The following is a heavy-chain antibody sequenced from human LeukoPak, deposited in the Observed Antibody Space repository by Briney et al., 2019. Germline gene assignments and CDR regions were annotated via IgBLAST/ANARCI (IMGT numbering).Heavy chain of an antibody. CDR2: ISSNGGRT. Sequence: GGSLRLSCSASGFTFSSNAMHWVRQAPGKGLEYVSSISSNGGRTYYADSVKGRFTIFRDNSKNTLYLQMSSLRAEDTAVYYCVKGFDTAMAYFDYWGQGTLVTVSS. V-gene: IGHV3-64D*09. CDR3: VKGFDTAMAYFDY. J-gene: IGHJ4*02. D-gene: IGHD5-18*01. CDR1: GFTFSSNA.